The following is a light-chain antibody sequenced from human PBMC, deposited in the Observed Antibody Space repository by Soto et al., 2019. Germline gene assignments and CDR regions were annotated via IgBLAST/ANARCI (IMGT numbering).Light chain of an antibody. CDR2: GAS. Sequence: EIVMTQSPGTLSLSPGDTATLSCRASQSLGSDLAWYQQKPGQAPRLLIFGASARPTGIPDRISGSGSGTEFTLTISSLRSEDFAVYFCQQYYNWPRTFGQGTKVDIK. J-gene: IGKJ1*01. V-gene: IGKV3-15*01. CDR3: QQYYNWPRT. CDR1: QSLGSD.